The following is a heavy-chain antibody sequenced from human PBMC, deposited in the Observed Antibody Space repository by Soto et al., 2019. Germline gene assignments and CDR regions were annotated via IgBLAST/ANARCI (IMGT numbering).Heavy chain of an antibody. CDR2: ISSDVSNK. V-gene: IGHV3-30*18. CDR1: GFTFSSYG. CDR3: AKQGIAADDY. Sequence: QVQLVESGGGVVQPGRSLRLSCAASGFTFSSYGMHWVRQAPGKGLEWVAVISSDVSNKYYADSVKGRFTISRVTSKNTLYLQMNSLRAEDTAVYYCAKQGIAADDYWGQGTLVTVSS. D-gene: IGHD6-13*01. J-gene: IGHJ4*02.